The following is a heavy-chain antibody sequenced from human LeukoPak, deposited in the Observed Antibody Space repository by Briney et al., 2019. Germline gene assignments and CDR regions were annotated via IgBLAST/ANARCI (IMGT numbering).Heavy chain of an antibody. D-gene: IGHD2-8*01. V-gene: IGHV4-39*07. CDR2: IYFTGST. J-gene: IGHJ3*02. CDR1: GGSISISNYF. CDR3: ARDTAMYRAFDI. Sequence: PSETLSLTCTVSGGSISISNYFWAWIRQPPGKGLEWIGIIYFTGSTYYNPSLKSRVTISLDKSKKQFSLKLSSVTAADTAVYYCARDTAMYRAFDIWGQGTMVTVSS.